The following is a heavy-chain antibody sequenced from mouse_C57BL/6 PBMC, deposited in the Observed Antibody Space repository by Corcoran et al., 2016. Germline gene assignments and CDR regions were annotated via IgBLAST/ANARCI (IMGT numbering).Heavy chain of an antibody. V-gene: IGHV1-81*01. CDR2: IYPRSGNT. Sequence: QVQLQQSGAELSSPWASVKLSCQASGYTFTSYGIRWVKQRTGQGLEGSGEIYPRSGNTYYNEKFKGKATLTADKSSSTAYMELRSLTSEDSAAYFCARGWLLLYAMDYWGQGTSVTVSS. J-gene: IGHJ4*01. D-gene: IGHD2-3*01. CDR3: ARGWLLLYAMDY. CDR1: GYTFTSYG.